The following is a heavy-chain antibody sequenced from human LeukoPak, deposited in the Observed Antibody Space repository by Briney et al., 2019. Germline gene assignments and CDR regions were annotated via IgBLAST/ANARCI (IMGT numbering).Heavy chain of an antibody. CDR1: GGSISSGGYS. J-gene: IGHJ4*02. CDR2: IYHSGST. CDR3: ARGGYCSGTSCHTFDY. V-gene: IGHV4-30-2*01. D-gene: IGHD2-2*01. Sequence: SQTLSLTCAVSGGSISSGGYSWSWIRQPPGKGLEWIGYIYHSGSTYYNPSLKSRVTISVDRSKNQFSLKLSSVTAADTAVYYCARGGYCSGTSCHTFDYWGQGTLVTVSS.